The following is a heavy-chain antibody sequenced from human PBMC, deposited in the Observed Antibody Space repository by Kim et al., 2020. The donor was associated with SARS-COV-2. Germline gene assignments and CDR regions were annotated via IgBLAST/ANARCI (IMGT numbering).Heavy chain of an antibody. CDR1: GGSVSSGSYY. CDR2: IYNSGST. J-gene: IGHJ6*02. Sequence: SETLSLTCTVSGGSVSSGSYYWSWIRQPPGKRLEWIAYIYNSGSTDYNPSLKSRVTISVDTSKNQFSLKLTSVTAADTAVYYCARLPFWGRGTTVTVSS. V-gene: IGHV4-61*01. CDR3: ARLPF.